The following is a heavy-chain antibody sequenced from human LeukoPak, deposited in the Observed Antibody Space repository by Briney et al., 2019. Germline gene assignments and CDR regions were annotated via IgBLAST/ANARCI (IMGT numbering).Heavy chain of an antibody. Sequence: ASVKVSCKASGYIFTSYDINWVRQATGQGLEWMGWMNPNSGDTGYAQKFQGRVTITRNTSISTAYMELSSLRSEDTAVYYCAIIGYCSGGSCYSSYYYYMDVWGKGTTVTVSS. J-gene: IGHJ6*03. V-gene: IGHV1-8*01. CDR1: GYIFTSYD. CDR3: AIIGYCSGGSCYSSYYYYMDV. D-gene: IGHD2-15*01. CDR2: MNPNSGDT.